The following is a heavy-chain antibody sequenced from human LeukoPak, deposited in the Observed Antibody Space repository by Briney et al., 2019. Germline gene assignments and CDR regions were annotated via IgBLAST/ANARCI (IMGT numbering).Heavy chain of an antibody. CDR2: VNLHGTR. J-gene: IGHJ2*01. CDR1: GYENGRNHY. V-gene: IGHV4-38-2*01. CDR3: ARVVSQAAPDWYMDV. D-gene: IGHD2-21*01. Sequence: PSETPSLARDVFGYENGRNHYWGWIRQPPRKGLQWVGHVNLHGTRAYNASLRGRVTISIEASKNRFFLRLTSVTGADAAIYFCARVVSQAAPDWYMDVWGGGTVVIVSS.